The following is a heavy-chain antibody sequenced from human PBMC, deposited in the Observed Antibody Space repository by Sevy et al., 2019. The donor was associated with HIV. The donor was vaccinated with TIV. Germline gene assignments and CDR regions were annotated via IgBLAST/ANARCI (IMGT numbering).Heavy chain of an antibody. V-gene: IGHV3-49*03. CDR1: GFTFGDYA. J-gene: IGHJ3*02. D-gene: IGHD3-3*01. CDR2: IRSKAYGGTT. Sequence: GGSLRLSCTASGFTFGDYAMSWFRQAPGKGLEWVGFIRSKAYGGTTEYAASVKGRFNILRDDSKSIAYLQMNSLKTKDTAVYYCSGARITIFVPDAFDIWGQGTMVTVSS. CDR3: SGARITIFVPDAFDI.